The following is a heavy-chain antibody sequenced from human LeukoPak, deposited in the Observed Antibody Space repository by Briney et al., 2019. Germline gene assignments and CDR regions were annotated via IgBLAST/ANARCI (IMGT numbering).Heavy chain of an antibody. J-gene: IGHJ4*02. Sequence: ASVKVSCKASGYTFTGYYMHWVRQAPGQGLEWMGWINPNSGGTNYAQKFQGRVTMTRDTSISTAYMELSRLRSDDTAVYYCARSAGLKSTYYDYVWGSCCYPFDSDYWGQGTLVTVSS. D-gene: IGHD3-16*01. CDR3: ARSAGLKSTYYDYVWGSCCYPFDSDY. V-gene: IGHV1-2*02. CDR2: INPNSGGT. CDR1: GYTFTGYY.